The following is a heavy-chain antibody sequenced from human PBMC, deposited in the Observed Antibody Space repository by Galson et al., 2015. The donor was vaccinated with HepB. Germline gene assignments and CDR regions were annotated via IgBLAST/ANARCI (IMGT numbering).Heavy chain of an antibody. J-gene: IGHJ6*02. CDR2: INPSGGST. V-gene: IGHV1-46*01. CDR1: GYTFTSYY. D-gene: IGHD3-10*01. Sequence: SVKVSCKASGYTFTSYYMHWVRQAPGQGLEWMGIINPSGGSTSYAQKFQGRVTMTRDTSTSTVYMELSSLRSEDTAVYYCAREKGLLWFGEYPPLLPGSLPDYGMDVWGQGTTVTVSS. CDR3: AREKGLLWFGEYPPLLPGSLPDYGMDV.